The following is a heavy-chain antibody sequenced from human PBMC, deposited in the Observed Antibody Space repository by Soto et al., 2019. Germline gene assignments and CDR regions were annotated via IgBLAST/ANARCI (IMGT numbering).Heavy chain of an antibody. CDR3: ARESRRFFDC. D-gene: IGHD2-2*01. V-gene: IGHV2-5*02. Sequence: QITLKESGPTLVKPTQTLTLTCTFSGFSLSTTGVGVGWNRQPPGKALEWLAIIYWDDDKRYSPSLKSRLTITKDTSNNQVVLTMTNMDPVDTATYYCARESRRFFDCWGQGTLVTVSS. CDR1: GFSLSTTGVG. CDR2: IYWDDDK. J-gene: IGHJ4*02.